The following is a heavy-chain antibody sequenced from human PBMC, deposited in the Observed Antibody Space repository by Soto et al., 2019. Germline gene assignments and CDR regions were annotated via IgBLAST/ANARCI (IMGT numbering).Heavy chain of an antibody. CDR2: ISYDGSNK. V-gene: IGHV3-30-3*01. CDR3: ARAGSSGGSGLGWFDP. Sequence: VQLVESGGGLIQPGGSLRLSCAVSGFTFSSYAMHWVRQAPGKGLEWMAVISYDGSNKYYADSVKGRFTISRDNSKNTLYLQMNSLRAEDTAVYYCARAGSSGGSGLGWFDPWGQGTLVTVSS. D-gene: IGHD2-15*01. J-gene: IGHJ5*02. CDR1: GFTFSSYA.